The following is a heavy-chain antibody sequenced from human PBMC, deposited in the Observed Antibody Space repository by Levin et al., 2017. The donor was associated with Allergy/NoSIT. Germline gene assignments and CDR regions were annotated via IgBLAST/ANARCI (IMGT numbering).Heavy chain of an antibody. CDR2: IYYSGST. CDR3: ARQGLISSSWAFDY. V-gene: IGHV4-39*01. J-gene: IGHJ4*02. Sequence: SQTLSLTCTVSGGSISSSSYYWGWIRQPPGKGLEWIGSIYYSGSTYYNPSLKSRVTISVDTSKNQFSLKLSSVTAADTAVYYCARQGLISSSWAFDYWGQGTLVTVSS. D-gene: IGHD6-13*01. CDR1: GGSISSSSYY.